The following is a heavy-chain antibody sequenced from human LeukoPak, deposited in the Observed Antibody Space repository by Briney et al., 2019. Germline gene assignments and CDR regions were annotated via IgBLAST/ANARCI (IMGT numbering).Heavy chain of an antibody. CDR1: GFTFSDDY. CDR2: IGGSGSET. V-gene: IGHV3-11*06. Sequence: GGSLRLSCAASGFTFSDDYMTWIRQVPGKGLESIAYIGGSGSETNYADSVRGRFTISRDNARSSLFLQMNSLTAEDSAVYFCVRHTRTAAFWGQGALVTVSS. CDR3: VRHTRTAAF. D-gene: IGHD2-15*01. J-gene: IGHJ4*02.